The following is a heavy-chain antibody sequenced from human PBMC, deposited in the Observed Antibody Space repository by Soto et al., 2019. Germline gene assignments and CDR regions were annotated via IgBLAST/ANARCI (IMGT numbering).Heavy chain of an antibody. CDR3: AKEVYDSSGSPYFDP. Sequence: EVQLLESGGGLVHPGGSLRLSCAASGFTFSTYVMSWVRQTPGKGLEWVSTISDSGRSTHYADSVKGRFTISRDNSRNTLYLPMNSLRAEDTAVYNCAKEVYDSSGSPYFDPWGQGTLVTVSS. CDR2: ISDSGRST. J-gene: IGHJ5*02. D-gene: IGHD3-22*01. CDR1: GFTFSTYV. V-gene: IGHV3-23*01.